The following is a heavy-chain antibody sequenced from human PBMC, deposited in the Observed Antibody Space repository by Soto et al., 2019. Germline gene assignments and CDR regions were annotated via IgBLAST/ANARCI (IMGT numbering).Heavy chain of an antibody. CDR1: GFTFDDYA. J-gene: IGHJ4*02. CDR3: VRGRQAGYAPSDY. D-gene: IGHD2-2*01. V-gene: IGHV3-9*01. Sequence: EVQLVESGGGLVQPGRSLRLSCAASGFTFDDYAMHWVRQAPGKGLEWVSGISWNSGSIGYADSVKGRFTISRDNAENSLYLQMSSLRPEDSALYYCVRGRQAGYAPSDYWGQGTLVTVSS. CDR2: ISWNSGSI.